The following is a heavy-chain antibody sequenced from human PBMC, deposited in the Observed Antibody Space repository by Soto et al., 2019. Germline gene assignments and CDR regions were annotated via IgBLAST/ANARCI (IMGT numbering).Heavy chain of an antibody. Sequence: QVQLQESGPGLVKPSETLSLTCTVSGGSVSSGSSYWTWIRQPPGKGLEWIGYIYYSGSTNYSPSLNSRVTISVDTSKNQFSLKLSSVTAADTAVYYCARAGQWLVPPDYWGQGTLVTVSS. J-gene: IGHJ4*02. V-gene: IGHV4-61*01. CDR3: ARAGQWLVPPDY. CDR2: IYYSGST. CDR1: GGSVSSGSSY. D-gene: IGHD6-19*01.